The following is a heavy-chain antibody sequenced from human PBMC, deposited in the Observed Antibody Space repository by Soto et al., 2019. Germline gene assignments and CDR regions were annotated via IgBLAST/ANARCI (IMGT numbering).Heavy chain of an antibody. D-gene: IGHD5-18*01. J-gene: IGHJ4*02. CDR3: AKDMGYSYGHGEDY. Sequence: GGSLRLSCAASGFTFSSYAMSWVRQAPGKGLEWVSAISGSGGSTYYADSVKGRFTISRDNSKNTLYLQMNSLRAEDTAVYYCAKDMGYSYGHGEDYWGQGTLVTVSS. CDR1: GFTFSSYA. V-gene: IGHV3-23*01. CDR2: ISGSGGST.